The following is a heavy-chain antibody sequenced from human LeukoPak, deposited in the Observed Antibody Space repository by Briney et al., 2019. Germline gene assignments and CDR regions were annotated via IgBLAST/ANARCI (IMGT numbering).Heavy chain of an antibody. J-gene: IGHJ6*03. D-gene: IGHD3-10*01. V-gene: IGHV3-53*01. CDR3: ARVYYGSGSLHYHYYYMDV. CDR2: TYSGGRT. Sequence: TGGSLRLSCAASGFTVTRNYMTWVRQAPGKGLEWVSVTYSGGRTYYEDSVKGRFTISRDNSKNTLYLQMNSLRAEDTAVYYCARVYYGSGSLHYHYYYMDVWGKGTTVTIS. CDR1: GFTVTRNY.